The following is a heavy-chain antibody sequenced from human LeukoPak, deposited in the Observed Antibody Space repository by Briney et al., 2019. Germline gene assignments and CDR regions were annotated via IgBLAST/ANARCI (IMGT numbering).Heavy chain of an antibody. V-gene: IGHV4-59*01. Sequence: SETLSLTCTVSGGSISSYYWSWIRQPPGKGREWIGYIYYSGSTNYNPSLKSRVTISVDTSKNQFSLKLSSVTAADTAVYYCARGRYVDTADDYWGQGTLVTVSS. J-gene: IGHJ4*02. D-gene: IGHD5-18*01. CDR2: IYYSGST. CDR3: ARGRYVDTADDY. CDR1: GGSISSYY.